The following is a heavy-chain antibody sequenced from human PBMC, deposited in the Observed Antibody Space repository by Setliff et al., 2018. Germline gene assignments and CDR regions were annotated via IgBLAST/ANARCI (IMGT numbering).Heavy chain of an antibody. CDR2: MNPNSGNT. Sequence: ASVKVSCKASGYTFTSYGISWMRQATGQGLEWTGWMNPNSGNTGYAQKFQGRVTMTRNTSISTAYMELSSLRSEDTAVYYCARRRSSSWYRPYYGMDVWGQGTTVTVSS. CDR1: GYTFTSYG. J-gene: IGHJ6*02. CDR3: ARRRSSSWYRPYYGMDV. V-gene: IGHV1-8*02. D-gene: IGHD6-13*01.